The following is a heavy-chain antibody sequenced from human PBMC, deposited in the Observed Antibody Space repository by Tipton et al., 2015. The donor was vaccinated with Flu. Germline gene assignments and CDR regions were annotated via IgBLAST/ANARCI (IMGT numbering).Heavy chain of an antibody. CDR3: ARNRAYYGD. CDR2: IYYSGST. Sequence: TLSLTCTVSGGSISSYYWSWLRQPPGKGLEWIGYIYYSGSTNYNPSLKSRVTISVDTSKNQFSLQLNSVTAADTAVYYCARNRAYYGDWGQGVLVTVSS. CDR1: GGSISSYY. D-gene: IGHD1-26*01. V-gene: IGHV4-59*01. J-gene: IGHJ4*02.